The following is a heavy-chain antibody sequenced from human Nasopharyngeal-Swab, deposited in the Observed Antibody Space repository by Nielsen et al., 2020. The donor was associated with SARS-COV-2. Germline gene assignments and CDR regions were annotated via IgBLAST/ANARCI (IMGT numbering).Heavy chain of an antibody. CDR1: VGSFSGYY. V-gene: IGHV4-34*01. D-gene: IGHD3-22*01. Sequence: SETLSLTCAVYVGSFSGYYWTRIRQPPGEGLEWIGEINHSGRTKYNPSLKSRVTISVDTSKNQFSLKLTSVTAADTAVYYCASHDYYDSSGYGYNWFDPWGQGTLVTVSS. J-gene: IGHJ5*02. CDR2: INHSGRT. CDR3: ASHDYYDSSGYGYNWFDP.